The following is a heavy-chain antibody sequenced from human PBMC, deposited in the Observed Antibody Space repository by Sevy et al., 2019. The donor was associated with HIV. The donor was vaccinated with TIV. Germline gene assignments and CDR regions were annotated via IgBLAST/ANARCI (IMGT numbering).Heavy chain of an antibody. J-gene: IGHJ5*02. D-gene: IGHD5-12*01. CDR2: IYYSGST. V-gene: IGHV4-61*01. Sequence: GSLRLSCTVSGGSVCSGSYYWSWIRQPPGKGLEWIGYIYYSGSTNYNPSLKSRVTISVDTSKNQFSLKLSSVTAADTAVYYCARGYENWFDPWGQGTLVTVSS. CDR3: ARGYENWFDP. CDR1: GGSVCSGSYY.